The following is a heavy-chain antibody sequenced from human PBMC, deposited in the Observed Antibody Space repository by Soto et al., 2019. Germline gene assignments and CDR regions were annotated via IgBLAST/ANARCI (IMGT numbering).Heavy chain of an antibody. CDR2: IWYDGSNK. CDR1: GFTFSSHG. V-gene: IGHV3-33*01. J-gene: IGHJ6*02. D-gene: IGHD7-27*01. Sequence: GGSLRLSCAASGFTFSSHGMHWVRQAPGKGLEWVTVIWYDGSNKYYADSVKGRFTISRDNSKNMLYLQMNSLRAEDTAAYYCARDIGLGSHYYYGVDVWGQGTTVTVSS. CDR3: ARDIGLGSHYYYGVDV.